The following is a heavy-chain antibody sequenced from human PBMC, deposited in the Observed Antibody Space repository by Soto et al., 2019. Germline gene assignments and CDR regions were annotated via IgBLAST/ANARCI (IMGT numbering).Heavy chain of an antibody. J-gene: IGHJ6*03. V-gene: IGHV3-33*01. D-gene: IGHD3-16*01. CDR2: IWYDGSNK. CDR1: GFTFSSYG. CDR3: ARTHLESLYADSYYMDV. Sequence: GGSLRLSCAASGFTFSSYGMHWVRQAPGKGLEWVAVIWYDGSNKYYADSVKGRFTISRDNSKNTLYLQMNSLRAEDTAVYYCARTHLESLYADSYYMDVWGKGTTVTVSS.